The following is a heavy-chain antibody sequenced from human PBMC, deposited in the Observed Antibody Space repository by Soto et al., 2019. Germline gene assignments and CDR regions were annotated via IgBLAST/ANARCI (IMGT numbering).Heavy chain of an antibody. J-gene: IGHJ4*02. CDR3: ARREIQCPIDY. CDR2: IYYSGTT. D-gene: IGHD1-26*01. Sequence: QVQLQESGPGLVKPSDTLSLTCAVSGYSISSSNWWGWIRQPPGKGLEWIGYIYYSGTTYYNPSLKSRVTMSVDTSNNQVSLKLTSVTAVDTAEYYCARREIQCPIDYWGQGTLVTVSS. V-gene: IGHV4-28*01. CDR1: GYSISSSNW.